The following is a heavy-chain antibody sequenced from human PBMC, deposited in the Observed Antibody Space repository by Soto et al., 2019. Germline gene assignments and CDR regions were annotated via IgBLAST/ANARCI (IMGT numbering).Heavy chain of an antibody. D-gene: IGHD3-22*01. CDR2: ISPKSGSI. CDR1: GYTFTRNG. CDR3: VKDRDSNSWPSRDV. J-gene: IGHJ6*02. Sequence: QVHLVHSGAEVKKPGASVNVSCKTSGYTFTRNGISWVRQAPGQGLEWMGWISPKSGSIKYAQKFQGRVIMTTDTSTSTAYMALRSLRSDDTTVYYCVKDRDSNSWPSRDVWGPGTTVTVSS. V-gene: IGHV1-18*01.